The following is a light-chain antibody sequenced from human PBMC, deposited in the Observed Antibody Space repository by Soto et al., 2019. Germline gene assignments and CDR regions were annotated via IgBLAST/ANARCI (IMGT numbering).Light chain of an antibody. CDR1: SNDVGHSSF. V-gene: IGLV2-8*01. CDR2: EVS. CDR3: NAQADNGKHV. Sequence: QPALTQPPSASGSPGQSVTISCTGNSNDVGHSSFISWYQQHPGKGPKLIIYEVSKRPSGVPDRFSGSKSGNTASLSVSGLQDEDEADYFCNAQADNGKHVFGTGTKLTVL. J-gene: IGLJ1*01.